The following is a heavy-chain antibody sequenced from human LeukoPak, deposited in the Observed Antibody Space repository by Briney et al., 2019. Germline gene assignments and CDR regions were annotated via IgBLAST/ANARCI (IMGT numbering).Heavy chain of an antibody. CDR2: IYYSGST. J-gene: IGHJ5*02. Sequence: ATLPPPFSVARGSISSYYWCWIRQHPGKRVEWIGYIYYSGSTNYNPSLKSRVTISVDTSKNQFSLKLSSVTAADTAVYYCARVTAAADFDPWGQGTLVTVSS. V-gene: IGHV4-59*01. D-gene: IGHD6-13*01. CDR1: RGSISSYY. CDR3: ARVTAAADFDP.